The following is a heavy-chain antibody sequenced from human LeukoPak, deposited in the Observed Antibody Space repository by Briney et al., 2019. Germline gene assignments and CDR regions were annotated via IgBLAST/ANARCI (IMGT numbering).Heavy chain of an antibody. CDR1: GGSISSYY. CDR2: IYTSGST. V-gene: IGHV4-4*07. D-gene: IGHD3-3*01. Sequence: SETLSLTCTGSGGSISSYYWSWIRQPAGKGLEWIGRIYTSGSTNYNPSLKSRVTMSVDTSKNQFSLKLSSVTAADTAVYYCARVLRFLEWSPFDPWGQGTLVTVSS. J-gene: IGHJ5*02. CDR3: ARVLRFLEWSPFDP.